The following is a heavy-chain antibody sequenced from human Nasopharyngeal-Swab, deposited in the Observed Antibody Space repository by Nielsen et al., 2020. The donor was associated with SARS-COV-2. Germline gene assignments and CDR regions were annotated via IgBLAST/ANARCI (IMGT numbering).Heavy chain of an antibody. D-gene: IGHD3-3*01. CDR2: IYPGDSDT. CDR3: ARAFWSGYYMSYNWFDP. V-gene: IGHV5-51*01. Sequence: VRKMSAQCLLWMGIIYPGDSDTRYSPSFQGQVTISADKSISTAYLQWSSLKASDTAMYYCARAFWSGYYMSYNWFDPWGQGTLVTVSS. J-gene: IGHJ5*02.